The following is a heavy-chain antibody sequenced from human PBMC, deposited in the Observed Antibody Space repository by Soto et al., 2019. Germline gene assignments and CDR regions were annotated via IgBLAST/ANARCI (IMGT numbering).Heavy chain of an antibody. V-gene: IGHV4-34*01. J-gene: IGHJ6*02. CDR1: GGSFSGFY. D-gene: IGHD3-10*01. Sequence: SETLSLTCAVYGGSFSGFYWSWIRQPPGKGLEWIGEINHSGSTNYNPSLKSRVTISVDTSKNQFSLKLSSVTAADTAVYYCARKGMLRLLWFGDPTQYGMDVWGQGTTVTVS. CDR2: INHSGST. CDR3: ARKGMLRLLWFGDPTQYGMDV.